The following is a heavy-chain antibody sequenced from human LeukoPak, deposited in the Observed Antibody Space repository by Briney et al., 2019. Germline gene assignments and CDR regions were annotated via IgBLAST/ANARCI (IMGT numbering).Heavy chain of an antibody. J-gene: IGHJ4*02. V-gene: IGHV4-4*07. CDR1: GGSISSYY. Sequence: SETLSLTCTVSGGSISSYYWSWIRQPAGKGLEWIGRIYTSGSTNYNPSLKSRVTMSVDTSKNQFSLKLSSVTAADTAVYYCARDLSSSGYDFWSGYYRGSDYWGQGTLVTVSS. CDR2: IYTSGST. CDR3: ARDLSSSGYDFWSGYYRGSDY. D-gene: IGHD3-3*01.